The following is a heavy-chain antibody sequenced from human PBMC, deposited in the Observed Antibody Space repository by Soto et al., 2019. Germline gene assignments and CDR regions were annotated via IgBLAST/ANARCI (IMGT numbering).Heavy chain of an antibody. CDR3: ARAGILTASYHYYYYMDV. J-gene: IGHJ6*03. CDR1: GFTFSSYA. V-gene: IGHV3-64*01. Sequence: GGSLRLSCAASGFTFSSYAMHWVRQAPGKGLEYVSAISSNGGSTYYANSGKGRFTISRGNSKNTLYLQMGSLRAGDMAVYYCARAGILTASYHYYYYMDVWGKGTTVTVSS. D-gene: IGHD3-9*01. CDR2: ISSNGGST.